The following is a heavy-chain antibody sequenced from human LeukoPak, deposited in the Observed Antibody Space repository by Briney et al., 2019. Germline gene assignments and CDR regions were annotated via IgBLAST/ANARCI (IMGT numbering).Heavy chain of an antibody. CDR2: IRVYNGNT. CDR1: GYTFTSYG. V-gene: IGHV1-18*01. Sequence: ASVKVSCKASGYTFTSYGINWVRQAPGQGLEWMGWIRVYNGNTNYAQKLQGRVTMTTDTSTSTAYMELRSLRSDDTAVYYCARDRDTAMVTDAFDIWGQGTMVTVSS. D-gene: IGHD5-18*01. CDR3: ARDRDTAMVTDAFDI. J-gene: IGHJ3*02.